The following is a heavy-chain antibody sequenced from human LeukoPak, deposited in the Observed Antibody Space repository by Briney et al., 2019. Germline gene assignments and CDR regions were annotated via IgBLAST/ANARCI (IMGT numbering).Heavy chain of an antibody. V-gene: IGHV5-51*01. CDR3: ARRDTAMVKSFDY. CDR2: IYPGDSDT. J-gene: IGHJ4*02. Sequence: GESLNISCKGSGYKFTSCLIDWVRQMPVKGLEWMGIIYPGDSDTRYSPSFQGQVTISADKSISTAYLQWSSLKASDTAMYYCARRDTAMVKSFDYWGQGTLVTVSS. D-gene: IGHD5-18*01. CDR1: GYKFTSCL.